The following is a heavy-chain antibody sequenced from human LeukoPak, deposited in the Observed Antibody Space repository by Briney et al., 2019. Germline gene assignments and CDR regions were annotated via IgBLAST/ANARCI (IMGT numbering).Heavy chain of an antibody. J-gene: IGHJ4*02. Sequence: SETLSLTCTVSGGSISSSSYYWGWIRQPPGKGLEWIGSIYYSGSTYYNPSLKSRVTISVDTSKYQFSLKLSSVTAADTAVYYCARPGRNPNGNFDYWGQGTLVTVSS. CDR3: ARPGRNPNGNFDY. V-gene: IGHV4-39*01. CDR1: GGSISSSSYY. D-gene: IGHD1-14*01. CDR2: IYYSGST.